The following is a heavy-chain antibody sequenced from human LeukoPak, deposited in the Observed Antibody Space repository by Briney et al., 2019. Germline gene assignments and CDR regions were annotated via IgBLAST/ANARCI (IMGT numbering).Heavy chain of an antibody. J-gene: IGHJ1*01. Sequence: PGGFLRLSCAASGFTFSSYAMSWVRQAPGKGLEWVSGISGSGGSIYYADSEKGRFTISRDNSKNTLYLQMNSLRAEHTAVYYCAKTDLYYDILTGYYNVGYFQHWGQGTLVTVSS. CDR2: ISGSGGSI. V-gene: IGHV3-23*01. CDR1: GFTFSSYA. D-gene: IGHD3-9*01. CDR3: AKTDLYYDILTGYYNVGYFQH.